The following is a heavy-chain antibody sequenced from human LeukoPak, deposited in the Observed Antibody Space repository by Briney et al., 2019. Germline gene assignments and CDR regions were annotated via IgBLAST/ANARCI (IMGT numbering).Heavy chain of an antibody. CDR1: GGSISSYY. CDR3: ARRAMVGTFDY. V-gene: IGHV4-59*08. J-gene: IGHJ4*02. D-gene: IGHD5-18*01. CDR2: VYYSGST. Sequence: SETLSLTCTVSGGSISSYYWSWIRQPPGKGLEWIGYVYYSGSTNYNPSLKSRVTISVDTSKEQFSLKLSSVTAADTAVYYCARRAMVGTFDYWGQGTLVTVSS.